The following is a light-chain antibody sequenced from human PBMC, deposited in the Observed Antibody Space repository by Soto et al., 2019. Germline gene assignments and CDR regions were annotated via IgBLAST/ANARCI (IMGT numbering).Light chain of an antibody. CDR3: QSYDSSLSGWV. V-gene: IGLV1-40*01. Sequence: QLVLTQPPSVSGAPGQRVTISCTGSRSNIGAGYDVHWYQQLPGTAPKLLIYGNSNRPSGVPDRFSGSKSGTSASLAITGLQAEDEADYYCQSYDSSLSGWVFGGGTKLTVL. J-gene: IGLJ3*02. CDR2: GNS. CDR1: RSNIGAGYD.